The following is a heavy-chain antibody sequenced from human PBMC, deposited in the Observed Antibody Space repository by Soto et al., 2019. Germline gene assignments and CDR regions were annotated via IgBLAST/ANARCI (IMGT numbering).Heavy chain of an antibody. D-gene: IGHD3-22*01. Sequence: QVQLVQSGAEVKKPGASVKVSCKASGYTFITYGVSWVRQAPGHGLDWLGWISTYNGNTRYAERLQGRVTMTTDTTTNTAYMELRNLRSDDTAVYYCARGPTDYYDNSANYFLDYWGQGTLVTVSS. V-gene: IGHV1-18*01. CDR1: GYTFITYG. CDR3: ARGPTDYYDNSANYFLDY. J-gene: IGHJ4*02. CDR2: ISTYNGNT.